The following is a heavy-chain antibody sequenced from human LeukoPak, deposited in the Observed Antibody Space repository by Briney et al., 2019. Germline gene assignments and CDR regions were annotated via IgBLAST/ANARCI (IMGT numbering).Heavy chain of an antibody. Sequence: SETLSLTCAVYGGSFSGYYWSWIRQPPGKGLEWIGEINHSGSTNYNPSLKSRVTISVDTSKNQFSLKLSSVTAADTAVYYCATTPQGMATTHAFDIWGQGTMVTVSS. D-gene: IGHD5-24*01. J-gene: IGHJ3*02. CDR3: ATTPQGMATTHAFDI. CDR1: GGSFSGYY. V-gene: IGHV4-34*01. CDR2: INHSGST.